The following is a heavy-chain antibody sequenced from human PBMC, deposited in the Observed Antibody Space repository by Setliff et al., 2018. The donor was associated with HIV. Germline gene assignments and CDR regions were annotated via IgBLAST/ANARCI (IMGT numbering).Heavy chain of an antibody. V-gene: IGHV4-39*01. CDR3: ARQGGYNSPLMV. D-gene: IGHD3-10*01. J-gene: IGHJ4*02. Sequence: SETLSLTCTVSGGSISSRSNYWGWIRQPPGKGLEWIGNIHNSGSTYYNPSLESRATLSADTSKNQFSLKLSSVTAADTAVYYCARQGGYNSPLMVWGQGKLVTVSS. CDR1: GGSISSRSNY. CDR2: IHNSGST.